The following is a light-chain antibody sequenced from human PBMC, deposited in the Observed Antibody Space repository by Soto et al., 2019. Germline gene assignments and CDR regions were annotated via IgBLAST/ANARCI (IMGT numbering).Light chain of an antibody. CDR3: QQYYSTPRT. CDR2: WAS. V-gene: IGKV4-1*01. J-gene: IGKJ1*01. CDR1: QSLLYSSKNKNY. Sequence: DIVMTQSPDSLAVSLGERATINCKSSQSLLYSSKNKNYLAWYQQKPGQPPNLLIYWASTRESGVPDRFSGSGYGTEFTLTISSLQAEDVAVYYCQQYYSTPRTFGQGTKVEIQ.